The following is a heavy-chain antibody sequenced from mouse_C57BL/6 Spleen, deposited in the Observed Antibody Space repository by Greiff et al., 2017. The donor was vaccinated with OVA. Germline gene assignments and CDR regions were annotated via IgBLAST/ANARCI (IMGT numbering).Heavy chain of an antibody. CDR1: GFSLTSYG. J-gene: IGHJ4*01. CDR2: IWSGGST. Sequence: VKLMESGPGLVQPSQSLSITCTVSGFSLTSYGVHWVRQSPGKGLEWLGVIWSGGSTDYNAAFISRLSISKDNSKSQVFFKMNSLQADDTAIYYCARRRNWEGYAMDYWGQGTSVTVSS. D-gene: IGHD4-1*01. V-gene: IGHV2-2*01. CDR3: ARRRNWEGYAMDY.